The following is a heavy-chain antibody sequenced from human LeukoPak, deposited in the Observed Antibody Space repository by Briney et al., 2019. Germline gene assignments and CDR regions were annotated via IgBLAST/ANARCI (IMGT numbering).Heavy chain of an antibody. CDR2: TNQDGSRE. V-gene: IGHV3-7*01. Sequence: GGSLRLSCTASGFTFGSHWMIWVRRAPGKGLEWVANTNQDGSREKYADSVRGRFTVSRDNAKNPVYLQMNSLGVEDTAIYYCARDSGWTFDPWGQGTLVTVSS. CDR1: GFTFGSHW. D-gene: IGHD6-19*01. J-gene: IGHJ5*02. CDR3: ARDSGWTFDP.